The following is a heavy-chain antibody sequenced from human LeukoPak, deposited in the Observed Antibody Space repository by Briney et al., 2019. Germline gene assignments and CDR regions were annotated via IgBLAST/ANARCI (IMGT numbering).Heavy chain of an antibody. V-gene: IGHV3-30-3*01. CDR3: AKVAGWDLFKDAFDI. CDR1: GFTFSSYA. D-gene: IGHD3-10*01. Sequence: GGSLRLSRAASGFTFSSYAMHWVRQAPGKGLEWVAVISYDGSNKYYADSVKGRFTISRDNSKNTLYLQMNSLRPEDTAVYYCAKVAGWDLFKDAFDIWGQGTMVIVSS. CDR2: ISYDGSNK. J-gene: IGHJ3*02.